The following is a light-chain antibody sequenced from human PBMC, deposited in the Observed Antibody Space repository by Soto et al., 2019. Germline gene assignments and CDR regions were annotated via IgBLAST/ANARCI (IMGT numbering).Light chain of an antibody. CDR1: QSLVYSDGNTY. V-gene: IGKV2-30*01. J-gene: IGKJ1*01. Sequence: DVVMTQSPLVLPVTLGQPASVSCRSSQSLVYSDGNTYLNWFHQRPGQSPRRLIYMLSNRHSGVPDRFSASGSGTDFTLKISRVEAEDVGIYYCMLGVHWPWTFGQGTKVEI. CDR3: MLGVHWPWT. CDR2: MLS.